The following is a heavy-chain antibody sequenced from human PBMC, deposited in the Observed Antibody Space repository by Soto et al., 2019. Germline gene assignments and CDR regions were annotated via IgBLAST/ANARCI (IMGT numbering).Heavy chain of an antibody. CDR3: ATSQKGYNWNYFDH. Sequence: LSLTCTVSGGSIDSGDYYWSWIRQPPGKGLEWIGYVYYSGTTNYNPFLKSRVTLSLDKSKNQFSLKMNSVSAADTAVYYCATSQKGYNWNYFDHWGQGALVTVSS. CDR1: GGSIDSGDYY. CDR2: VYYSGTT. V-gene: IGHV4-61*05. J-gene: IGHJ4*02. D-gene: IGHD1-20*01.